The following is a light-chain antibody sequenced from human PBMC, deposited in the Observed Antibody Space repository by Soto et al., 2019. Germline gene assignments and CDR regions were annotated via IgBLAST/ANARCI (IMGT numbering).Light chain of an antibody. J-gene: IGLJ1*01. CDR2: EVN. V-gene: IGLV2-8*01. CDR3: TSYAGGNNV. CDR1: SSDVGGYNY. Sequence: QSVLTQPPSASGSPGQSVTIYCTGTSSDVGGYNYVSWYQQHPGKVPKLMVYEVNKRPSGVPDRFSGSKSGNTASLTVSGLQAEDEADYYCTSYAGGNNVFGTGTKVTVL.